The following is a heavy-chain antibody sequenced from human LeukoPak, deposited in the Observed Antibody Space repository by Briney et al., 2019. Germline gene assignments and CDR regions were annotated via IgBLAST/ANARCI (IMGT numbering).Heavy chain of an antibody. CDR3: ARLSEQWLTDY. V-gene: IGHV4-59*05. D-gene: IGHD6-19*01. CDR1: GGSINNYY. J-gene: IGHJ4*02. CDR2: IYYSGST. Sequence: PSETLSLTCTVSGGSINNYYWSWIRQPPGKGLEWIGSIYYSGSTYYNPSLKSRVTISVDTSKNQFSLKLSSVTAADTAVYYCARLSEQWLTDYWGQGTLVTVSS.